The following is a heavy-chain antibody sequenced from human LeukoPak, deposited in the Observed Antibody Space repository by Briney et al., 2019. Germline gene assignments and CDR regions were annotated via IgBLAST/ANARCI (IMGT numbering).Heavy chain of an antibody. Sequence: GGSLRLSCAASGFTFDDYAMHWVRQAPGKGLEWVSGISWNSGSIGYADSVKGRFTISRDNAKNSLYLQMNSLRAEDTALYYCASLTYCSGGSCYDGDYWGQGTLVTVSS. J-gene: IGHJ4*02. D-gene: IGHD2-15*01. CDR3: ASLTYCSGGSCYDGDY. CDR2: ISWNSGSI. V-gene: IGHV3-9*01. CDR1: GFTFDDYA.